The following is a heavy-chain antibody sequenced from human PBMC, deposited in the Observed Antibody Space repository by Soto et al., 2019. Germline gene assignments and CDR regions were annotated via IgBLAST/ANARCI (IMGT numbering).Heavy chain of an antibody. Sequence: ASVKVSCKASGYTFTSYDINWVRQATGQGLERMGWMNPNSGNTGYAQKFQGRVTMTRNTSISTAYMELSSLRSEDTAVYYCARVYCSSTSCYSYNDAFDIWGQGTMVTVSS. D-gene: IGHD2-2*01. CDR3: ARVYCSSTSCYSYNDAFDI. J-gene: IGHJ3*02. V-gene: IGHV1-8*01. CDR1: GYTFTSYD. CDR2: MNPNSGNT.